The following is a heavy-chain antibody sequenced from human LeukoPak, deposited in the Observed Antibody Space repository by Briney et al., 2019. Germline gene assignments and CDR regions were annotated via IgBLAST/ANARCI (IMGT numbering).Heavy chain of an antibody. CDR3: ARVIQWYFDY. V-gene: IGHV4-34*01. J-gene: IGHJ4*02. D-gene: IGHD5-12*01. CDR1: GGSFSGYY. Sequence: SSETLSLTCAVYGGSFSGYYWSWIRQPPGKGLEWIGEINHSGSTNYNPSLKSRVTISVDTSKNRFSLKLSSVTAADTAVYYCARVIQWYFDYWGQGTLVTVSS. CDR2: INHSGST.